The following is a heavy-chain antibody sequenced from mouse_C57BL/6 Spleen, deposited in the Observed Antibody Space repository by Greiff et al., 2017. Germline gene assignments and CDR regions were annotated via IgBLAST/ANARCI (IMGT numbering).Heavy chain of an antibody. V-gene: IGHV1-47*01. J-gene: IGHJ4*01. CDR3: ARRSTTAYYAMDY. D-gene: IGHD1-2*01. CDR2: FHPYNDDT. CDR1: CYTFTPYP. Sequence: QVQLQPSWAELVKPGASVKMSFQASCYTFTPYPIEWMQQNHGKSLEWIGNFHPYNDDTKYNEKFKGNATLTVEISSSTVYLELSRLTSDDSAVYDCARRSTTAYYAMDYWGQGTSVTVSS.